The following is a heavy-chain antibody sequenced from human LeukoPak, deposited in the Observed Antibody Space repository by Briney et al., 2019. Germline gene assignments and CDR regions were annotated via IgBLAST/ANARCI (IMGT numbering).Heavy chain of an antibody. CDR2: ISSSSSYI. J-gene: IGHJ3*02. Sequence: PGGFLRLSCAASGFTFSSYSMNWVRHAPGKGLEWVSSISSSSSYIYYADSVKGRFTISRDNAKNSLYLHMNSLRAEDTAVYYCARTYIVATIRAFDIWGQGTMVTVSS. CDR1: GFTFSSYS. CDR3: ARTYIVATIRAFDI. D-gene: IGHD5-12*01. V-gene: IGHV3-21*01.